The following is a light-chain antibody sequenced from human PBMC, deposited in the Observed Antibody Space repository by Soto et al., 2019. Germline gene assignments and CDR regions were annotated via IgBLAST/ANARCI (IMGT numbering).Light chain of an antibody. CDR2: DVS. CDR1: SSDIGAYNY. J-gene: IGLJ2*01. Sequence: QSALTQPASVSGSPGQSIAISCTGTSSDIGAYNYVSWYQQHPDKAPKLIIFDVSNRPPGVSNRFSGSKSGDTASLTISGLQAEDEADYYCSSYTTSSTQVFGGGTKLTVL. V-gene: IGLV2-14*03. CDR3: SSYTTSSTQV.